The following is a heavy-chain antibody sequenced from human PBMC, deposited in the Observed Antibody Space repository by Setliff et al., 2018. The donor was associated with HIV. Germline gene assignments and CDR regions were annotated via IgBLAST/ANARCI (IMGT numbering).Heavy chain of an antibody. D-gene: IGHD2-2*01. CDR2: ISGSGGRT. CDR3: ARICLRCKDLVYSYMDV. J-gene: IGHJ6*03. CDR1: GFTFSSYA. Sequence: GGSLRLSCAASGFTFSSYAMSWVRQGPGKGLEWVSTISGSGGRTYYADSVKGRFTISRDSSKNTLYLQMDSLRADDTAVYFCARICLRCKDLVYSYMDVWGKGTTVTVSS. V-gene: IGHV3-23*01.